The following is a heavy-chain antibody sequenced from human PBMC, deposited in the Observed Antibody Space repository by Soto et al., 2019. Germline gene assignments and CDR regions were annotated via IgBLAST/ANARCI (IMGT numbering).Heavy chain of an antibody. Sequence: PSETLSLTCTVSGGPISPYYWSWIRQPAGKGLEWIGRIYYTGSTNYNPPLKSRISMSLDTARNQTSLKVNFVTAADTAVYYCAREGGYFDSSGSGVYHYYGVDVWGRGTTVTVSS. CDR1: GGPISPYY. D-gene: IGHD3-22*01. CDR3: AREGGYFDSSGSGVYHYYGVDV. CDR2: IYYTGST. V-gene: IGHV4-4*07. J-gene: IGHJ6*02.